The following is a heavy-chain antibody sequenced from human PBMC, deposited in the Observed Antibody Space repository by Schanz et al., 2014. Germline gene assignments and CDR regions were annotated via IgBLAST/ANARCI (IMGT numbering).Heavy chain of an antibody. D-gene: IGHD3-16*01. V-gene: IGHV3-21*06. CDR3: ASDYNYFETEAP. J-gene: IGHJ5*02. Sequence: EVQLMESGGGLVKPGGSLRLSCAASGFTFNNFNMNWVRQAPGKGLEWVSSISSSGSSIYYADSVKGRFTISRDNANNSLFLRMNSLRAEDTAVYYCASDYNYFETEAPWGQGTLXTVSS. CDR1: GFTFNNFN. CDR2: ISSSGSSI.